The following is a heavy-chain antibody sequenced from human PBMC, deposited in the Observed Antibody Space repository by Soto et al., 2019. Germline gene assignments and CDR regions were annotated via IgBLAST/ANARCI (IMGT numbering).Heavy chain of an antibody. V-gene: IGHV4-34*01. D-gene: IGHD3-3*01. Sequence: SETLSLTCAVYGGSFSGYYWSWIRQPPGKGLEWIGEINHSGSTNYNPSPKSRVTISVDTSKNQFSLKLSSVTAADTAVYYCARAGSVGITIFGVVITTDYYYYGMDVWGQGTTVTVSS. CDR1: GGSFSGYY. CDR3: ARAGSVGITIFGVVITTDYYYYGMDV. J-gene: IGHJ6*02. CDR2: INHSGST.